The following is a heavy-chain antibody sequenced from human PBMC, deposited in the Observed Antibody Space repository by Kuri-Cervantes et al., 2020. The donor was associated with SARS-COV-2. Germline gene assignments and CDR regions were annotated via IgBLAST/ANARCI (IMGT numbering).Heavy chain of an antibody. D-gene: IGHD3-3*01. CDR3: ASSDFWSGHYYFDY. CDR1: GYTFTSYY. Sequence: ASVKVSCKASGYTFTSYYMHWVRQAPGQGLEWMGIINPSGGSTSYAQKFQGRVTISVDTSKNQFSLKLSSVTAADTAVYYCASSDFWSGHYYFDYWGQGTLVTVSS. J-gene: IGHJ4*02. CDR2: INPSGGST. V-gene: IGHV1-46*01.